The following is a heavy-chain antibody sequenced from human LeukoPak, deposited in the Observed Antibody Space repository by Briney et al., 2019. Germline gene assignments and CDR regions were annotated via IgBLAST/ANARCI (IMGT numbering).Heavy chain of an antibody. CDR2: ISAYNGNT. V-gene: IGHV1-18*04. CDR1: GYTFTGYY. Sequence: GASVKVSCKASGYTFTGYYMHWVRQAPGQGLEWMGWISAYNGNTNYAQKLQGRVTMTTDTSTSTAYMELRSLRSDDTAVYYCARGDSYGYLEGAFDIWGQGTMVTVSS. D-gene: IGHD5-18*01. J-gene: IGHJ3*02. CDR3: ARGDSYGYLEGAFDI.